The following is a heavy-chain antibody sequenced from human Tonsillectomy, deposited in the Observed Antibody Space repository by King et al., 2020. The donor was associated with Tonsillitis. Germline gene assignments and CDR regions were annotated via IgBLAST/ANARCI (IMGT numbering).Heavy chain of an antibody. CDR3: ARTRIPRYPVFDY. V-gene: IGHV1-46*01. CDR1: GYTFTNYY. J-gene: IGHJ4*02. D-gene: IGHD1-1*01. Sequence: VQLVESGAEVMQPGASVKVSCKALGYTFTNYYIHWVRQAPGPGLEWMGIINPSDGRTYYAQKFPGRVTMTRDTSTSTVYMDLSRLSSDDTAVYYCARTRIPRYPVFDYWGQGTLVTVSS. CDR2: INPSDGRT.